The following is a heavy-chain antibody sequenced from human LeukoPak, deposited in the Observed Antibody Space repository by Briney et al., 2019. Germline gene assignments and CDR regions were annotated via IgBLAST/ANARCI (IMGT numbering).Heavy chain of an antibody. J-gene: IGHJ4*02. CDR1: GFTFSSYS. CDR2: ISSSSSTI. V-gene: IGHV3-48*01. CDR3: ARGSYGSGSYSQFDY. Sequence: PGGSLRLSCAASGFTFSSYSMNWVRQAPGKGLEWVSYISSSSSTIYYADSVKGRFTISRDNAKNSLYLQMNSLRAEDTAVYYCARGSYGSGSYSQFDYWGQGTLVTVSS. D-gene: IGHD3-10*01.